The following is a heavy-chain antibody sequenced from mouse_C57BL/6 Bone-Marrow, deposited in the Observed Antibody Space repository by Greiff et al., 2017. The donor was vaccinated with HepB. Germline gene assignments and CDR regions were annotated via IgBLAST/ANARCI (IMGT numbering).Heavy chain of an antibody. CDR3: ARYGVGLGDY. CDR1: GYTFTDYY. CDR2: IYPGSGNT. V-gene: IGHV1-76*01. Sequence: QVQLKESGAELVRPGASVKLSCKASGYTFTDYYINWVKQRPGQGLEWIARIYPGSGNTYYNEKFKGKATLTADKSSSTAYMQLSSLTSEDSAVYFCARYGVGLGDYWGQGTTLTVSS. J-gene: IGHJ2*01. D-gene: IGHD3-3*01.